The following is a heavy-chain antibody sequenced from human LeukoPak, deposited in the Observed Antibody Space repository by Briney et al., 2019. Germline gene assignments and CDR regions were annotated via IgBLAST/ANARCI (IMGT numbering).Heavy chain of an antibody. D-gene: IGHD3-9*01. CDR1: GSTFSSHA. J-gene: IGHJ4*02. V-gene: IGHV3-23*01. Sequence: PGGSLRLSCAASGSTFSSHAMSWVRQAPGKGLEWVSAISGSGGSTYYADSVKGRFTISRDNSKNTLYLQMNSLRAEDTAVYYCAKVPRYDILTGCWFDYWGQGTLVTVSS. CDR2: ISGSGGST. CDR3: AKVPRYDILTGCWFDY.